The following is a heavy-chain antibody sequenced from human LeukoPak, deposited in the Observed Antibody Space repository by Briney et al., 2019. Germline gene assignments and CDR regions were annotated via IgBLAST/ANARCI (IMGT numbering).Heavy chain of an antibody. CDR2: ISHDGSNK. CDR3: ARAYGLRWSPGDY. CDR1: GFTFSSYA. J-gene: IGHJ4*02. Sequence: GGSLRLSCAASGFTFSSYAMHWVRQAPGKGLEWVAVISHDGSNKYYADSVKGRFTISRDNSKNTLYLQMNSLRAEDTAVYYCARAYGLRWSPGDYWGQGTLVTVSS. V-gene: IGHV3-30-3*01. D-gene: IGHD4-23*01.